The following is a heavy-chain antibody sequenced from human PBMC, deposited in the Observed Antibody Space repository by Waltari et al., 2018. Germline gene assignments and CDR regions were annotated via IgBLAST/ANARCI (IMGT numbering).Heavy chain of an antibody. CDR1: GGSFSGYY. J-gene: IGHJ5*02. V-gene: IGHV4-34*01. CDR2: INHSGST. Sequence: QVQLQQWGAGLLKPSETLSLTCAVYGGSFSGYYWSWIRQPPGKGLEWIGEINHSGSTNYNPSLKSRVTISVDTSKNQFSLKLSSVTAADTAVYYCARVKSRIVLMVYAIRGNWFDPWGQGTLVTVSS. CDR3: ARVKSRIVLMVYAIRGNWFDP. D-gene: IGHD2-8*01.